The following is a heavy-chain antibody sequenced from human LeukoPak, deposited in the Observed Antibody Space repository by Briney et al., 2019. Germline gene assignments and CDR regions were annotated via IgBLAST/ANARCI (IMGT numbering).Heavy chain of an antibody. CDR3: ARRGGPSRPIASADY. V-gene: IGHV1-69*13. J-gene: IGHJ4*02. CDR1: GGTFSSYA. Sequence: SVKVSCKASGGTFSSYAISWVRQAPGQGLEWMGGIIPIFGTANYAQKFQGRVTITADESTSTAYMELSSLRSEDTAVYYCARRGGPSRPIASADYWGQGTLVTVSS. D-gene: IGHD3-3*01. CDR2: IIPIFGTA.